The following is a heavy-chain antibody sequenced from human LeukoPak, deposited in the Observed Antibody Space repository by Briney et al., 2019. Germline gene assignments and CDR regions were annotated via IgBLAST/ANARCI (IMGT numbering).Heavy chain of an antibody. D-gene: IGHD3-22*01. Sequence: SETLSLTCAVYGGSFSGYYWSWIRQPPGKGPEWIGEINHSGSTNYNPSLKSRVTMSVDTSKNQFSLKLYSVTAADTAVFYCARVGSYFDSGRPKGLVTDYWGQGTLVTVSS. CDR3: ARVGSYFDSGRPKGLVTDY. CDR1: GGSFSGYY. V-gene: IGHV4-34*01. CDR2: INHSGST. J-gene: IGHJ4*02.